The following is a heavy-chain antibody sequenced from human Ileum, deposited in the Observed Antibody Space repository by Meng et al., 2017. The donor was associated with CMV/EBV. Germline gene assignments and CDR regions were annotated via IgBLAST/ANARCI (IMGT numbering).Heavy chain of an antibody. J-gene: IGHJ4*02. CDR3: ATDTRGYFDY. CDR1: GFSFSSYW. V-gene: IGHV3-7*01. D-gene: IGHD3-10*01. Sequence: GESLKISCAASGFSFSSYWMTWVRQAPGKGLEWVANIRQDEREKYYVDSVQGRFTISRDNAHDSLYLQMNSLRVEDTAVYFCATDTRGYFDYWGQGT. CDR2: IRQDEREK.